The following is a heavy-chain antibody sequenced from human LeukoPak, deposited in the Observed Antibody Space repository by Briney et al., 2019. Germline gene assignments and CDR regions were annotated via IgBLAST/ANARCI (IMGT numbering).Heavy chain of an antibody. CDR3: ARGHVDIVVVPAATNFDY. CDR2: INHSGST. CDR1: GGSFSGYY. V-gene: IGHV4-34*01. J-gene: IGHJ4*02. Sequence: SETLSLTCAVYGGSFSGYYWSWIRQPPGKGLEWIGEINHSGSTNYNPSLKSRVTISVDTSKNQFSLKLSSVTAADTAVYYCARGHVDIVVVPAATNFDYWAREPWSPSPQ. D-gene: IGHD2-2*01.